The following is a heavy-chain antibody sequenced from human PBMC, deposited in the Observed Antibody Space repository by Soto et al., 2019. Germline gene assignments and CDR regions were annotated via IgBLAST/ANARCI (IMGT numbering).Heavy chain of an antibody. V-gene: IGHV4-59*01. CDR3: ARESYYGSGATVVAY. J-gene: IGHJ4*02. D-gene: IGHD3-10*01. Sequence: PSETLSLTCTVSGGSISGYYWSWIRQPPGKGLEWIGYIYYSGTTSYNPSLNSRVTMAVDTSKNQFSLKVNSVTAADTAVYYCARESYYGSGATVVAYWGQGTLVTAPQ. CDR1: GGSISGYY. CDR2: IYYSGTT.